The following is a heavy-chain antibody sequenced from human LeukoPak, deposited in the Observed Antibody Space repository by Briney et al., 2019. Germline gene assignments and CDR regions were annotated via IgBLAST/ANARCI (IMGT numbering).Heavy chain of an antibody. J-gene: IGHJ3*01. Sequence: GGSLRLSCAASGFIFSNYGMSWVRQAPGKGLEWVAAINQDGSEKYYVDSVKGRFTISRDNAKNSLYLQMNSLRAEDTAVYYCAREGFDSYGTTKDAFDVWGQGTMVTVSS. V-gene: IGHV3-7*05. CDR1: GFIFSNYG. D-gene: IGHD5-18*01. CDR2: INQDGSEK. CDR3: AREGFDSYGTTKDAFDV.